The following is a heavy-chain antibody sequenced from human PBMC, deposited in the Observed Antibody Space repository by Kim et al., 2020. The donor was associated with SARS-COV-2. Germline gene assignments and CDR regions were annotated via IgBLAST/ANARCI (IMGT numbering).Heavy chain of an antibody. CDR1: GFTFSSYG. J-gene: IGHJ6*02. D-gene: IGHD3-9*01. Sequence: GGSLRLSCAASGFTFSSYGMNWVRQAPGKGLEWVSSISSSSGHKYYADSVKGRFTISRDNAKNSLYLEMNSLRAEDTAVYYCARGDQMYYDLLTSSPFHGMDVWGQGTTVTVSS. CDR3: ARGDQMYYDLLTSSPFHGMDV. CDR2: ISSSSGHK. V-gene: IGHV3-21*01.